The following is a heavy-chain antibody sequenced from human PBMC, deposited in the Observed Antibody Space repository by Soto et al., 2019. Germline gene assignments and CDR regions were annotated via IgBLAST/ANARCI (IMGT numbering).Heavy chain of an antibody. CDR1: GFTFSTYS. Sequence: GGSLRLSCAASGFTFSTYSMNWVRQAPGKGLEWVSSVSSSSNYIYYADSVKGRFTISRDNSKNTLYLQMNSLRAEDTAVYYCARHGYNYGGGYFDYWGQGTLVTVSS. CDR3: ARHGYNYGGGYFDY. D-gene: IGHD5-18*01. CDR2: VSSSSNYI. J-gene: IGHJ4*02. V-gene: IGHV3-21*01.